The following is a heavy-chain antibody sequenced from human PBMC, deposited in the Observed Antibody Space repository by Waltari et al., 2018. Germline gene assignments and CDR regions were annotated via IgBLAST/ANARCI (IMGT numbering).Heavy chain of an antibody. D-gene: IGHD2-2*01. CDR1: GYSISSGYY. Sequence: QVQLQESGPGLVQPSETLSLTCAVSGYSISSGYYWGWIRQPPGKGLEWIGSIYHSGSTYYNPSLKSRVTISVDTSKNQFSLKLSSVTAADTAVYYCARMMGKGVPFDPWGQGTLVTVSS. V-gene: IGHV4-38-2*01. J-gene: IGHJ5*02. CDR3: ARMMGKGVPFDP. CDR2: IYHSGST.